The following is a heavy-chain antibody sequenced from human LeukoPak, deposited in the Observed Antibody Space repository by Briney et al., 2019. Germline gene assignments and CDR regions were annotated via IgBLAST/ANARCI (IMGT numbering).Heavy chain of an antibody. Sequence: ASVKVSCKVSGYTLTELSMHWVRPAPGKGLEWMGGFDPEDGETIYAQKFQGRVTMTEDTSTDTAYMELSSLRSEDTAVYYCATDGGRRHAFDIWGQGTMVTVSS. CDR3: ATDGGRRHAFDI. D-gene: IGHD1-26*01. CDR1: GYTLTELS. CDR2: FDPEDGET. J-gene: IGHJ3*02. V-gene: IGHV1-24*01.